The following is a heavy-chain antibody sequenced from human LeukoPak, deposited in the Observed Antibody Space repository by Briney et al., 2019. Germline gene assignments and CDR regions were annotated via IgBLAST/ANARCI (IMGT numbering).Heavy chain of an antibody. D-gene: IGHD7-27*01. CDR3: ARGVLSGEFDY. J-gene: IGHJ4*02. CDR2: IYYSGST. Sequence: SETLSLTCTVSGGSISSGGYYWSWIRQHPGKGLEWIGYIYYSGSTYYNPSLKSRVTISVDTSKNQFSLKLSSVTAADTAVYYCARGVLSGEFDYWGQGTLVTVSS. V-gene: IGHV4-31*03. CDR1: GGSISSGGYY.